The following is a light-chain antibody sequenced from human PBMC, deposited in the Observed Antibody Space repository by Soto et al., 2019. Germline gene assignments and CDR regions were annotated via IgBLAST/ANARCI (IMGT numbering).Light chain of an antibody. CDR3: QQYNNWPIT. CDR1: QSISSN. CDR2: GAS. V-gene: IGKV3-15*01. Sequence: EIVMTQSPATLSVSPGERATLSCRASQSISSNLAWYQQKPGQAPRLLIYGASTRATGIPARFSGSGSGTEFTLTISSLQSEDFAVYHCQQYNNWPITFGGGTKVDIK. J-gene: IGKJ4*01.